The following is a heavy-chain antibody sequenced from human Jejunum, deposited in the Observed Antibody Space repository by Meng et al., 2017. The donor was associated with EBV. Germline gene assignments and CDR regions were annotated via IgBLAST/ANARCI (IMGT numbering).Heavy chain of an antibody. D-gene: IGHD3-3*01. CDR2: IYHSGST. V-gene: IGHV4-4*03. CDR3: ARYGSGYSPALWY. CDR1: GDSISSSYW. J-gene: IGHJ4*02. Sequence: QVQLQESGPGLLSPPGIMPLTCAVSGDSISSSYWWSWVRQPPGKGLEWIGEIYHSGSTNYNPSLKSRVTISVDKSKNQFSLKLSSVTAADTAVYYCARYGSGYSPALWYWGQGTLVTVSS.